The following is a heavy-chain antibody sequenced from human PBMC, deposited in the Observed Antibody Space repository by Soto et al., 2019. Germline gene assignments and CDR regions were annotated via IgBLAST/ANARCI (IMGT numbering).Heavy chain of an antibody. D-gene: IGHD3-16*01. CDR2: THHSGRA. J-gene: IGHJ3*01. V-gene: IGHV4-59*01. CDR3: ARWGETNSSPHVRAFDV. Sequence: SETLSLTCSVSDDSITNYHWNWIRQPPGKGPEWIGYTHHSGRAVYNPSLRSRVTMSVDRSKSQFSLRLDFVTAADTAVYFCARWGETNSSPHVRAFDVWGQGTMVTVSS. CDR1: DDSITNYH.